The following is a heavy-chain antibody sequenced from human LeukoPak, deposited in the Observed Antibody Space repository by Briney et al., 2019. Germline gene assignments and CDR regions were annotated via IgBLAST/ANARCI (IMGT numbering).Heavy chain of an antibody. D-gene: IGHD1-20*01. Sequence: GGSLRLSCAASGFTFSSYWMHWVRQVPGKELVWVSRINEDGSTTSYADSVKGRFTISRDNAKNTLYLQMNSLRAKDTAVYYCTKDLTGKYDYWGQGTLVTVSS. J-gene: IGHJ4*02. CDR3: TKDLTGKYDY. V-gene: IGHV3-74*01. CDR2: INEDGSTT. CDR1: GFTFSSYW.